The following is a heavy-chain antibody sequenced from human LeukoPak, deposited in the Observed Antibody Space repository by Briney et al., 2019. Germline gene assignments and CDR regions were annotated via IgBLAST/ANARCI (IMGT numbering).Heavy chain of an antibody. Sequence: SETLSLTCAVSGGSISSGGYSWSWIRQPPGKGLEWIGYIYHSGSTYYNPSLKSRVTISVDTSKNQFSLKLSSVTAADTAVYYCATPTVSSWDAFDIWGQGTMVTVSS. D-gene: IGHD6-13*01. CDR1: GGSISSGGYS. CDR3: ATPTVSSWDAFDI. CDR2: IYHSGST. V-gene: IGHV4-30-2*01. J-gene: IGHJ3*02.